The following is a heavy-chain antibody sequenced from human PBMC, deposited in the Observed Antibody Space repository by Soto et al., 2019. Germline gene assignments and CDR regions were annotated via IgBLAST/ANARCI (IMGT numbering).Heavy chain of an antibody. V-gene: IGHV4-34*01. CDR2: INHSGST. Sequence: QVQLQQWGAGLLKPSETLSLTCAVYGGSFSGYYWTWIRQPPGTGLEWLGEINHSGSTNYNPSLKSRVTISVDTSQNQFSLKLTSVTAADTAVYYCARDKITGLFDYWGQGTLVTVSS. CDR3: ARDKITGLFDY. J-gene: IGHJ4*02. D-gene: IGHD2-8*02. CDR1: GGSFSGYY.